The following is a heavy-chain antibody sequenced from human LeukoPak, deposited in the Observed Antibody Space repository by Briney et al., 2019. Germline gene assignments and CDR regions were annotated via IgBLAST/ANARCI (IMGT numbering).Heavy chain of an antibody. J-gene: IGHJ4*02. D-gene: IGHD1-20*01. CDR2: ISGSSSFI. CDR3: ARGPNNYSLDY. Sequence: GGSLRLSCAASEFTFSSYGMYWVRQAPGKGLEWVSFISGSSSFIYYADSVKGRFTISRDNTKNSLYLQMNGLRAEDTAVYYCARGPNNYSLDYWGQGTLVTVSS. CDR1: EFTFSSYG. V-gene: IGHV3-21*01.